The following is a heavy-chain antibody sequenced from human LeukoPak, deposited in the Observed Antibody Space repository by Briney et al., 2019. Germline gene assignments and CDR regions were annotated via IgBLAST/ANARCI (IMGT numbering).Heavy chain of an antibody. CDR2: IKQDGSEK. D-gene: IGHD3-22*01. V-gene: IGHV3-7*01. CDR1: GFTFSNYW. CDR3: ARSDSTGYYTRFEY. Sequence: QPGGSLRLSCAASGFTFSNYWMSWVRQAPGKGLERVANIKQDGSEKYYVDSVKGRFTISRDNAKNSLSLQMNSLRAEDTAVYYCARSDSTGYYTRFEYWGQGTLVTVSS. J-gene: IGHJ4*02.